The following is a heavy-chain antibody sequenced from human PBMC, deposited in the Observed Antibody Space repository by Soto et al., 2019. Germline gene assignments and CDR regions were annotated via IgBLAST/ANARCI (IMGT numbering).Heavy chain of an antibody. CDR2: IYYSGST. V-gene: IGHV4-31*03. Sequence: SETLSLTCSVSGGSISSGGYYWSWIRQHPGKGLEWIGYIYYSGSTYYNPSLKSRVAMSLDTSKNHFSLRLNSVTAADTAVYYCARKNYDDSGAPGEPFDIWGQGTMVTV. J-gene: IGHJ3*02. D-gene: IGHD3-22*01. CDR3: ARKNYDDSGAPGEPFDI. CDR1: GGSISSGGYY.